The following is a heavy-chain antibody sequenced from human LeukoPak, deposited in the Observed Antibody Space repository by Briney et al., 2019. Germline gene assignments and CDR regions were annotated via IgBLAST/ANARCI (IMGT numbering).Heavy chain of an antibody. J-gene: IGHJ6*03. Sequence: GGSLRLSCAASGFTFSSYSMNWVRQAPGKGLEWVSYISSSSSTIYYADSVKGRFTISRDNAKNSLYLQMNSLRAEDTAVYYCARDRVVVVIAIHYYYMDVWGKGTTVTVSS. CDR1: GFTFSSYS. D-gene: IGHD2-21*01. V-gene: IGHV3-48*01. CDR2: ISSSSSTI. CDR3: ARDRVVVVIAIHYYYMDV.